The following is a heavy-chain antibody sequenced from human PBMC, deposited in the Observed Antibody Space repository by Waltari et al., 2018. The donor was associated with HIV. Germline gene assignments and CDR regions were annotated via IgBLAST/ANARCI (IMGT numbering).Heavy chain of an antibody. CDR1: GFTFSNAW. CDR2: IQSKTDGGTT. J-gene: IGHJ3*02. CDR3: TTFARI. V-gene: IGHV3-15*01. Sequence: EVQLVESGGGLVKPGGSLRLSCAASGFTFSNAWMSWVRQAPGKGLEWVGRIQSKTDGGTTDYAAPVKGRLTISRDDSKNTLFLQMNSLKTEDTAVYYCTTFARIWGQGTMVTVSS.